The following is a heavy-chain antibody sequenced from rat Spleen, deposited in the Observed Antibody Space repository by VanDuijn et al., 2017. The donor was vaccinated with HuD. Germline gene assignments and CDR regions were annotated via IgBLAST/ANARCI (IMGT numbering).Heavy chain of an antibody. CDR1: GFTFSDYN. Sequence: EVQLVESGGGLVQPGRSLKLSCAASGFTFSDYNMAWVRQAPKKGLEWVATISYDGSGTYYRDSVKGRFAISRDNAKSTLYLQMDSLRSDDTATFYCAKRGWYYFDYWGQGVMVTVSS. CDR2: ISYDGSGT. CDR3: AKRGWYYFDY. V-gene: IGHV5-7*01. J-gene: IGHJ2*01.